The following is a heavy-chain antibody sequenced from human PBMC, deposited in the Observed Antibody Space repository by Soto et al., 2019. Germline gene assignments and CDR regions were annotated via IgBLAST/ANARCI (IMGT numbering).Heavy chain of an antibody. V-gene: IGHV3-23*01. CDR2: ISGSGGST. D-gene: IGHD3-3*01. Sequence: GGSLRLSCAASGFTFSSYAMSWVRQAPGKGLEWVSAISGSGGSTYYADSVKGRFTISRDNSKNTLYLQMNSLRAEDTAVYYCASDQTYYDFWSGYYVRNYFDYWGQGTLVTVSS. CDR3: ASDQTYYDFWSGYYVRNYFDY. J-gene: IGHJ4*02. CDR1: GFTFSSYA.